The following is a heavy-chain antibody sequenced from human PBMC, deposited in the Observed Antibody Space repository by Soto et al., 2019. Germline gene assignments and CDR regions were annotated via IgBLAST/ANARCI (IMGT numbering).Heavy chain of an antibody. V-gene: IGHV1-3*01. Sequence: ASVKVSCKASGYTFTSYAMHWVRQAPGQRLEWMGWINAGNGNTKYSQKFQGRVTITRDTSASTAYMELSSLRSEDTAVYFCAKDAPWLGRNFDYWGQGTQVTVS. CDR2: INAGNGNT. J-gene: IGHJ4*02. CDR1: GYTFTSYA. D-gene: IGHD6-19*01. CDR3: AKDAPWLGRNFDY.